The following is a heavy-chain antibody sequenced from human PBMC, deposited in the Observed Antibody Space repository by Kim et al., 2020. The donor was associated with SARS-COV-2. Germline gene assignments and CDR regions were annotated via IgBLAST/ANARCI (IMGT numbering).Heavy chain of an antibody. V-gene: IGHV3-23*01. CDR2: DPGGGGRT. CDR1: GFTVNNFA. J-gene: IGHJ4*02. CDR3: AIAQPLSSSWYVVED. Sequence: GGSLRLSCGASGFTVNNFAMSWVRQAPGKGLEWVSTDPGGGGRTFYADSVKGRFTISRDNSKNTVFLQMNSVRAEDTAVYYCAIAQPLSSSWYVVEDWGQGTLVTVSS. D-gene: IGHD6-13*01.